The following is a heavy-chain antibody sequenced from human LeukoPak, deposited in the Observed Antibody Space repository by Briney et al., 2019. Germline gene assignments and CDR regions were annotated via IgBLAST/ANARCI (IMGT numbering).Heavy chain of an antibody. CDR2: SYSGGST. V-gene: IGHV3-53*01. D-gene: IGHD3-10*01. Sequence: PGGSLRLSCAASGFTVSSNYMSWVRQAPGKGLEWVSVSYSGGSTYYADSVKGRFTISRDNSKNTLYLQMNSLRAEDTAVYYRARDRDYYGMDVWGQGTTVTVSS. CDR1: GFTVSSNY. J-gene: IGHJ6*02. CDR3: ARDRDYYGMDV.